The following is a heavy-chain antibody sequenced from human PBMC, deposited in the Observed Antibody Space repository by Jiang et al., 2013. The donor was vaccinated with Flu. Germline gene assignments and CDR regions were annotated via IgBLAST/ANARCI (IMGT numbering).Heavy chain of an antibody. CDR1: GGSISSYY. CDR3: ARHVVASSGWPHNWFDP. Sequence: GLVKPSETLSLTCTVSGGSISSYYWSWIRQSPGRGLEWIGYISNRGSTNYDPSLKSRVTISLDTSKNQFSLKLSSVTAADTAVYSCARHVVASSGWPHNWFDPWGQGTPVTVSS. V-gene: IGHV4-59*08. CDR2: ISNRGST. D-gene: IGHD6-19*01. J-gene: IGHJ5*02.